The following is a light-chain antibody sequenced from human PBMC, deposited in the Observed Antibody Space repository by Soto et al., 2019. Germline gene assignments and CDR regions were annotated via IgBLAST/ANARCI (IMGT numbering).Light chain of an antibody. V-gene: IGLV1-40*01. CDR3: QSYDSSLGYV. CDR2: TNR. Sequence: QSVLTQPPSASGTPGQRVAMSCTGSSSNIGAGYHVHWYQQLPGTAPKLLIYTNRYRPSGVPDRFSGSRSGTSASLAITGLQAEDEADYYCQSYDSSLGYVFGTGTKVTVL. J-gene: IGLJ1*01. CDR1: SSNIGAGYH.